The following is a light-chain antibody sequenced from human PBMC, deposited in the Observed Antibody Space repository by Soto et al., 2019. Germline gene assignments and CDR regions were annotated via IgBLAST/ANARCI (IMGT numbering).Light chain of an antibody. CDR2: GAS. CDR3: QQNVSPPIT. V-gene: IGKV3-20*01. Sequence: EIVLTQSPGTLSLSPGERATLFCRASQSLSASYLAWYQQKPGQAPRLLVYGASSRATGIPDRFSGSGSGTDFTLTISRLEAEDFAVYYCQQNVSPPITFGQGTRLEIK. J-gene: IGKJ5*01. CDR1: QSLSASY.